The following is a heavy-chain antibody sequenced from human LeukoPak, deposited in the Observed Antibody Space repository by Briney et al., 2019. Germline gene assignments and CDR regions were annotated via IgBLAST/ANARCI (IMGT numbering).Heavy chain of an antibody. J-gene: IGHJ4*02. CDR3: ARQGGWLQLPSDY. D-gene: IGHD5-24*01. CDR1: GSRFTSYW. Sequence: GESLKISCKGSGSRFTSYWIGWVRQMPGKGLEWMGIIYPGDSDTRYSPSFQGQVTISADKSISTAYLQWSSLKASDTAMYYCARQGGWLQLPSDYWGQGTLVTVSS. V-gene: IGHV5-51*01. CDR2: IYPGDSDT.